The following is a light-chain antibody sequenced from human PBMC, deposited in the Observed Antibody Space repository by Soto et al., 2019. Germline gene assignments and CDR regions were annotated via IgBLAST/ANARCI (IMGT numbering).Light chain of an antibody. V-gene: IGKV3D-20*01. Sequence: ETVLTQSPATLSLSPGERATLSCGASQSVSSGYLAWYQQKPGLAPRLLIYDASSRATGIPDRFSGSGSGTDFTLTISRLEPEDFAVYYCQQYNNWPPITFGQGTRLEN. J-gene: IGKJ5*01. CDR3: QQYNNWPPIT. CDR1: QSVSSGY. CDR2: DAS.